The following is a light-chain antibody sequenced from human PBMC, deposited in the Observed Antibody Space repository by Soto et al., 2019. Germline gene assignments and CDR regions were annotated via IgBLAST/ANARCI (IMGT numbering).Light chain of an antibody. CDR3: QQRSNWPPGLT. CDR1: QSVSSY. V-gene: IGKV3-11*01. Sequence: EIVLTQSPATLSLSPGERATLSCRASQSVSSYLAWYQQKPGQAPRLLIYDASNRATGIPARFSGSGSGTDFTLTISSLEPEDFAVYYCQQRSNWPPGLTFGQGTRLETK. J-gene: IGKJ5*01. CDR2: DAS.